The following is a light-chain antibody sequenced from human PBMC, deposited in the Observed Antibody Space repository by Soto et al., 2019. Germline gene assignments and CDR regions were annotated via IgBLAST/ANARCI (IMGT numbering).Light chain of an antibody. V-gene: IGLV2-14*01. Sequence: QSALTQPASVSGSPGQSITISCTGTSSDVGGYNYVSWYQQHPGKAPKLMIYEVSNRPSGVSNRFSGSKSGNTASLTISGLQAEDEADYYCSSYTSSSTLVFGTGTKVNRP. J-gene: IGLJ1*01. CDR2: EVS. CDR1: SSDVGGYNY. CDR3: SSYTSSSTLV.